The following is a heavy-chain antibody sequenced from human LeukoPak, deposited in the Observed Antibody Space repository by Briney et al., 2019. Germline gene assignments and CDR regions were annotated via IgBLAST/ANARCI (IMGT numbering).Heavy chain of an antibody. CDR2: ISSGGTYT. V-gene: IGHV3-21*01. D-gene: IGHD4-17*01. Sequence: GGSLRLSCGASGFAFRGYAMTWVRQAPGKGLEWVSSISSGGTYTYYADSVKGRFTISRDNAKNSLYLQMNSLSAEDTALYYCARDPPVKDDYGADYWGQGTLVTVSS. CDR3: ARDPPVKDDYGADY. J-gene: IGHJ4*02. CDR1: GFAFRGYA.